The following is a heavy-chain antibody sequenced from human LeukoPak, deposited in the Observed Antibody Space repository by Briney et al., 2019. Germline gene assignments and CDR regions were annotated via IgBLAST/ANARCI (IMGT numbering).Heavy chain of an antibody. D-gene: IGHD3-10*01. J-gene: IGHJ4*02. CDR1: GYTSTSYG. CDR3: ARDRDYYGSGSYHDY. CDR2: ISAYNGNT. V-gene: IGHV1-18*01. Sequence: ASVKVSCKASGYTSTSYGISWVRQAPGQGLEWMGWISAYNGNTNYAQKLQGRVTMTTDTSTSTAYMELRSLRSDDTAVYYCARDRDYYGSGSYHDYWGQGTLVTVSS.